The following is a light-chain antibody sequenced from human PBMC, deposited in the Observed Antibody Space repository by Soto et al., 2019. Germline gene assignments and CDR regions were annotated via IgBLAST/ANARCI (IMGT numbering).Light chain of an antibody. CDR2: DAS. Sequence: DSQMTQSPSTLSASVGDRVTITCRASQSIASWLAWYQQKPGKAPKLLIYDASELESGVPSRFSGSRSGTEFTLTISSLQPDDFATYYCQQYDTYWTFGPGTKVDIK. V-gene: IGKV1-5*01. CDR3: QQYDTYWT. CDR1: QSIASW. J-gene: IGKJ3*01.